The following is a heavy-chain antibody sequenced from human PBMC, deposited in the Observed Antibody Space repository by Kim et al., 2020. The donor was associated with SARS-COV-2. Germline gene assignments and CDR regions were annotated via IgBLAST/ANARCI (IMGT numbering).Heavy chain of an antibody. Sequence: SVKVSCKVSGDTFSSYSISWVRQAPGQGLEWMGRIIPIFGTANYAQKFQGRVTITADESTSTAYMELSSLRSEDTAVYYCARECLNYAFDNWGQGTLVTVSS. V-gene: IGHV1-69*13. CDR3: ARECLNYAFDN. CDR1: GDTFSSYS. CDR2: IIPIFGTA. J-gene: IGHJ3*02.